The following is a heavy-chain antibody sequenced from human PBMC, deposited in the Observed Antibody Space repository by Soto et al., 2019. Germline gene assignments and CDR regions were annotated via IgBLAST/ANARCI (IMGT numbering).Heavy chain of an antibody. Sequence: SETLSLTCSVSDGSINRRSYYWGWIRQSPGKGLEWIGSVYYSGNTYYNPSLKSRVTISVDTSKTHFSLKLTSVAVADTAIYYCTRHKSSDYVQGYFQYWSQGTLVTVFS. CDR3: TRHKSSDYVQGYFQY. V-gene: IGHV4-39*01. CDR2: VYYSGNT. J-gene: IGHJ1*01. D-gene: IGHD4-17*01. CDR1: DGSINRRSYY.